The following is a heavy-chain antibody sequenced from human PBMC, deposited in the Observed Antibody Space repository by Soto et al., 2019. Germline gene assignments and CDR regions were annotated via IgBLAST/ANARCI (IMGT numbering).Heavy chain of an antibody. CDR3: ARDRLSVSLRYCSSTSCYYYFDY. Sequence: ASVKVSCKASGGTFSSYAISWVRQAPGQGLEWMGGIIPIFGTANYAQKFQGRVTITADESTSTAYMELSSLRSEDTAVYYRARDRLSVSLRYCSSTSCYYYFDYWGQGTLVTVSS. V-gene: IGHV1-69*13. CDR2: IIPIFGTA. CDR1: GGTFSSYA. D-gene: IGHD2-2*01. J-gene: IGHJ4*02.